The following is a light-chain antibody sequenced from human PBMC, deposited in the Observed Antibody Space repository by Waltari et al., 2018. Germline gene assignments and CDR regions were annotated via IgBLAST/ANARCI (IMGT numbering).Light chain of an antibody. CDR2: GTS. CDR1: QSVSDSY. J-gene: IGKJ1*01. V-gene: IGKV3-20*01. CDR3: QHYGTSLPWT. Sequence: EIALVQSPGSLSLSPGESATISCRASQSVSDSYSAWFQHKPGQPPRLLIFGTSTRATGIPDRFSGSGSGIEFTITISRVEAEDCAVYFCQHYGTSLPWTFGQWTKVEIK.